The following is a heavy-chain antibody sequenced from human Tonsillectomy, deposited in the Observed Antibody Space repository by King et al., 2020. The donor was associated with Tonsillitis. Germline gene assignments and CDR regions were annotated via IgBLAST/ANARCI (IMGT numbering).Heavy chain of an antibody. CDR2: ISSSSSST. Sequence: QLVQSGGGLVKPGGSLRLSCAASGFTFSDYYMSWIRQAPGKGLEWVSYISSSSSSTNSVKGRFTISRDNAKNSLYLQMNSLRAEDTAVYYCARNTLIRLGELSLPNYYGMDLWGQGTTVTVSS. D-gene: IGHD3-16*02. V-gene: IGHV3-11*06. J-gene: IGHJ6*02. CDR1: GFTFSDYY. CDR3: ARNTLIRLGELSLPNYYGMDL.